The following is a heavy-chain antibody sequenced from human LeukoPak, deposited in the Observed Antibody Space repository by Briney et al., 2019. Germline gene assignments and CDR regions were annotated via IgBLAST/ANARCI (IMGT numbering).Heavy chain of an antibody. Sequence: PGGSLRLSCAASGFTFSSYGMHWVRQAPGKGLEWVALIWYDGSNKYYADSVKGRFTISRDNSKNMLYLQMNSLRAEDTAVYYCARDRTPLYCSSTSCHSNDAFDIWGQGTMVTVSS. J-gene: IGHJ3*02. D-gene: IGHD2-2*01. CDR2: IWYDGSNK. CDR1: GFTFSSYG. V-gene: IGHV3-30*02. CDR3: ARDRTPLYCSSTSCHSNDAFDI.